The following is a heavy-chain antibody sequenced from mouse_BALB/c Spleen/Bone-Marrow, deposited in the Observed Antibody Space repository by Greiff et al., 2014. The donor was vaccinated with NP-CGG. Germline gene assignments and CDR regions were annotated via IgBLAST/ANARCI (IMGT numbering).Heavy chain of an antibody. Sequence: QVQLQQSGAELMKPGASVKISCKATGYTLSSYWIEWVKQRPGHGLEWIGEILPGSGTTNYNENFKGKATFTADTSSNTAYMQLSSLTSEDSAVYYCARDYRYDGAMDYWGQGTSVTVSS. J-gene: IGHJ4*01. D-gene: IGHD2-14*01. CDR2: ILPGSGTT. CDR1: GYTLSSYW. V-gene: IGHV1-9*01. CDR3: ARDYRYDGAMDY.